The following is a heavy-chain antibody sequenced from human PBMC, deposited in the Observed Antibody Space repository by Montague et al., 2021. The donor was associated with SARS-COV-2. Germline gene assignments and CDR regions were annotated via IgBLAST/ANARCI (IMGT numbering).Heavy chain of an antibody. V-gene: IGHV4-34*01. CDR1: GGSFSGYY. J-gene: IGHJ6*02. D-gene: IGHD4-17*01. CDR2: INLSGST. CDR3: ARSTVTNSPFGFSNKLRSRYNGMDV. Sequence: SETLSLTCAVYGGSFSGYYLNWIRQPPGKGLEWIGEINLSGSTNYNPSLKSRVTIAVDTSKNQFSLKLTSVTAADTAVFYCARSTVTNSPFGFSNKLRSRYNGMDVWGQGTTVTVSS.